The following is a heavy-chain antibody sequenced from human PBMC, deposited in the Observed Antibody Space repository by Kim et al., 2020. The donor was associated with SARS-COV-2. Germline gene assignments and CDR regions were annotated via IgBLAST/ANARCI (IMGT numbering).Heavy chain of an antibody. D-gene: IGHD2-8*01. V-gene: IGHV1-18*01. CDR2: ISGSNGAT. CDR1: GYTFSNYG. J-gene: IGHJ4*02. CDR3: ARAQYSTNRPFFY. Sequence: ASVKVSCKASGYTFSNYGISWVRLAPGQGLEWMGWISGSNGATKYAQKFQGRVTMTTDTSAETAYMELRSLRSDDTALYYCARAQYSTNRPFFYWCLGNL.